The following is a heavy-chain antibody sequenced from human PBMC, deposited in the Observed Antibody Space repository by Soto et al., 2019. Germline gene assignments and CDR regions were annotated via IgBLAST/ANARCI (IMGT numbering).Heavy chain of an antibody. CDR1: GGSFSGYS. D-gene: IGHD6-6*01. Sequence: SETLSLTCAVYGGSFSGYSWSWIRQPPGKGLEWIGEINHSGSTNYNPSLKSRVTISVDTSKNQFSLKLSSVTAADTAVYYCARGSSAQGYVMDVWGQGTTVTVSS. V-gene: IGHV4-34*01. J-gene: IGHJ6*02. CDR2: INHSGST. CDR3: ARGSSAQGYVMDV.